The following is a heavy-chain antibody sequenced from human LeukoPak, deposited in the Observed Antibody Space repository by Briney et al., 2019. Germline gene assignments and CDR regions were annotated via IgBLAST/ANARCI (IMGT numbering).Heavy chain of an antibody. Sequence: GGSLRLSCAASGFTFSSFWMHWVRQAPGKGLVWVSRINSDGSSTTYADSVKGRFTISRDNAKNTVYLQMNSPRAEDTAVYYCTRPQHGDLYAFDIWGQGTMVTVSS. J-gene: IGHJ3*02. D-gene: IGHD4-17*01. CDR2: INSDGSST. CDR3: TRPQHGDLYAFDI. CDR1: GFTFSSFW. V-gene: IGHV3-74*01.